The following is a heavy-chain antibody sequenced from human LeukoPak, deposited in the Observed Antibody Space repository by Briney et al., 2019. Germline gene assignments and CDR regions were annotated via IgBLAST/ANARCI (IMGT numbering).Heavy chain of an antibody. J-gene: IGHJ5*02. CDR3: ARSRMPRDWFDP. CDR2: IYYSGST. V-gene: IGHV4-61*01. D-gene: IGHD2-2*01. CDR1: GGSFSSSCYY. Sequence: SETLSLTCTVSGGSFSSSCYYWGWIRQPPGKGLEWIGYIYYSGSTNYNPSLKSRVTISVDTSKNQFSLKLSSVTAADTAVYYCARSRMPRDWFDPWGQGTLVTVSS.